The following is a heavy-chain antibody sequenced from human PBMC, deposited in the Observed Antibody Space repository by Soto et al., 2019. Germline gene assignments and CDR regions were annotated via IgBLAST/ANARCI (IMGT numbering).Heavy chain of an antibody. J-gene: IGHJ6*02. Sequence: KPSETLSLTCTVSGGSISSYYWSWIRQPPGKGLEWIGYIYYSGSTNYNPSLKSRVTISVDTSKNQFSLKLSSVTAADTAVYYCASSVTTYYYYGIDVWGQGTTVTVSS. CDR1: GGSISSYY. V-gene: IGHV4-59*01. D-gene: IGHD4-4*01. CDR3: ASSVTTYYYYGIDV. CDR2: IYYSGST.